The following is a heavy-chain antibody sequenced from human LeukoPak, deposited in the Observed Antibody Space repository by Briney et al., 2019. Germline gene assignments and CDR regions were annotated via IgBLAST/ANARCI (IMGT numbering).Heavy chain of an antibody. Sequence: ASVKVSCKVSGYTLTELSMHWVRQAPGKGLEWMGGFDPEDGETIYAQMFQGRVTMTEDTSTDTAYMELSSLRSEDTAVYYCATGYDFWSGYDWFDPWGQGTLVTVSS. V-gene: IGHV1-24*01. CDR1: GYTLTELS. CDR3: ATGYDFWSGYDWFDP. J-gene: IGHJ5*02. CDR2: FDPEDGET. D-gene: IGHD3-3*01.